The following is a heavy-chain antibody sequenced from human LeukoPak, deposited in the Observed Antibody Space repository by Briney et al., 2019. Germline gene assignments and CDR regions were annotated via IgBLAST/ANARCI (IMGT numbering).Heavy chain of an antibody. V-gene: IGHV3-21*01. D-gene: IGHD3-3*01. CDR1: GFTFSSYS. J-gene: IGHJ4*02. CDR3: ARVGLEWLLTPSQYYFDY. CDR2: ISSSSSYI. Sequence: GGSLRLSCAASGFTFSSYSMNWVRQAPGKGLEWVSSISSSSSYIYYADSVKGRFTISRDNAKNSLYLQENSLRAEDTAVYYCARVGLEWLLTPSQYYFDYWGQGTLVTVSS.